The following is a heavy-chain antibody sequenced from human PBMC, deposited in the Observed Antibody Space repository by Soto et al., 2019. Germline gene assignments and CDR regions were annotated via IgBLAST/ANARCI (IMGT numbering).Heavy chain of an antibody. CDR3: ARKSLAGGWFDP. D-gene: IGHD3-10*01. J-gene: IGHJ5*02. Sequence: ASVKVSCKASGYTFTSYAIHWVRQAPGQRLEWMGWINAGNGNTKYSQKFQGRVTITRDTSASTAYMELSSLRSEDTAVYYCARKSLAGGWFDPWGQGTLVTVSS. CDR1: GYTFTSYA. V-gene: IGHV1-3*01. CDR2: INAGNGNT.